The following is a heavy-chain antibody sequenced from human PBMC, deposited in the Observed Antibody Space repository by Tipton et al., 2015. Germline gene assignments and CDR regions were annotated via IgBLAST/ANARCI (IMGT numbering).Heavy chain of an antibody. CDR3: ARAYYYDSSGYPLFDY. CDR1: GGSVSTRSYF. J-gene: IGHJ4*02. Sequence: TLSLTCTVSGGSVSTRSYFWSWIRQSPGKGLEWIGYIYYSGSTNYNPSLKSRVTISVDTSKNQFSLKLSSVTAADTAVYYCARAYYYDSSGYPLFDYWGQGTLVTVSS. D-gene: IGHD3-22*01. CDR2: IYYSGST. V-gene: IGHV4-61*01.